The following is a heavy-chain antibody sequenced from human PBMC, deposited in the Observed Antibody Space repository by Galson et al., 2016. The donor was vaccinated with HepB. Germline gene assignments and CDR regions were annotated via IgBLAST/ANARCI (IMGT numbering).Heavy chain of an antibody. V-gene: IGHV3-23*01. D-gene: IGHD4-17*01. J-gene: IGHJ4*02. CDR2: IIDSGGST. Sequence: SLRLSCAASGFTFSSYVMIWVRQAPGKGLEWVSHIIDSGGSTYSADSVKGRFTISRDNSKNTLSLQMNSLRAEDTAIYYCTRRDNGADGDWGQGALVTVSS. CDR3: TRRDNGADGD. CDR1: GFTFSSYV.